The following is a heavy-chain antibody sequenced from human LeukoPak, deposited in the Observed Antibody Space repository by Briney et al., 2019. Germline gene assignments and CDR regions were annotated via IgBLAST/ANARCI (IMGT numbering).Heavy chain of an antibody. D-gene: IGHD3-10*01. Sequence: PGGSLRLSCAASGFTFSDYYMSWIRQAPGKGLEWVSYISKSGSTIYYAAPVTGRFTISRDNDQNSLYLHMNSLRAEDTAVYYCARNGLWFGELVYYYYYMDVWGKGTTVTVSS. CDR2: ISKSGSTI. J-gene: IGHJ6*03. CDR3: ARNGLWFGELVYYYYYMDV. CDR1: GFTFSDYY. V-gene: IGHV3-11*04.